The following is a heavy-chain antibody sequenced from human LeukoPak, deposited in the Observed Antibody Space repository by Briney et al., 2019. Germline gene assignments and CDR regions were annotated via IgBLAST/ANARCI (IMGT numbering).Heavy chain of an antibody. Sequence: NPSETLSLTCAVYGGSFSGYYWSWIRQPPGKGLEWIGEVNHSGSTNYNPSLKSRVTISVDTSKNQFSLKLSSMTAADTAVYYCARAIGGYVFGSVYYPVAVFDIWGKGKMVTVFS. J-gene: IGHJ3*02. CDR3: ARAIGGYVFGSVYYPVAVFDI. V-gene: IGHV4-34*01. CDR2: VNHSGST. CDR1: GGSFSGYY. D-gene: IGHD3-3*01.